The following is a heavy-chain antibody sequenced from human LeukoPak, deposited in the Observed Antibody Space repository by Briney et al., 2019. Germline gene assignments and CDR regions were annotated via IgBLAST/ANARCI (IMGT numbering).Heavy chain of an antibody. CDR1: GGSFSGYY. V-gene: IGHV4-34*01. CDR3: ARVSGWVGSWYYFDY. D-gene: IGHD2-8*02. Sequence: SENLSLTCAVYGGSFSGYYWSWIRQPPGQGLEWIVEINHSGSTNYNPPLKSRVTISVDTSKNQFSLKLSSVTAADTAVYYCARVSGWVGSWYYFDYWGQGTLVTVSS. CDR2: INHSGST. J-gene: IGHJ4*02.